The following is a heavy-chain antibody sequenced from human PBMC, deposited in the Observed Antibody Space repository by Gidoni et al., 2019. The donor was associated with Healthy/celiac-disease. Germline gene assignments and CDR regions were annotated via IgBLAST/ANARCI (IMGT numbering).Heavy chain of an antibody. Sequence: QVQLVESGGGVVQPGRSLRLSCAASGFTFSSYAMHWVRQAPGKGLEWVAVISYDGSNKYYADSVKGRFTISRDNSKNTLYLQMNSLRAEDTAVYYCARAGGYSSGWWYDYWGQGTLVTVSS. CDR2: ISYDGSNK. J-gene: IGHJ4*02. D-gene: IGHD6-19*01. CDR1: GFTFSSYA. CDR3: ARAGGYSSGWWYDY. V-gene: IGHV3-30-3*01.